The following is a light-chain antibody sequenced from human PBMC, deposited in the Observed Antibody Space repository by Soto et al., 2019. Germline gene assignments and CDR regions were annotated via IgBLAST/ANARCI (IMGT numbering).Light chain of an antibody. CDR1: RSDIGSYNS. CDR3: CSYAGSSFAI. J-gene: IGLJ2*01. V-gene: IGLV2-23*02. CDR2: GVT. Sequence: QSALTQPASVSGSPGQSITISCTGTRSDIGSYNSIAWYQQHPGKAPRVMIFGVTKRPSGISNRFSGSKSGLTASLNIAGLRGEDEADYYCCSYAGSSFAIFGGGTKLTVL.